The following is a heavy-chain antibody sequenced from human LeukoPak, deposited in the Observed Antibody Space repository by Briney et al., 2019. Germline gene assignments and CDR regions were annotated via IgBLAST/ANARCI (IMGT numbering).Heavy chain of an antibody. CDR2: ISDDGSNK. D-gene: IGHD1-26*01. CDR3: ASAISGSYWTWGLCDY. J-gene: IGHJ4*02. Sequence: PGGSLRLSCVASGLAFSNYAMHWVRQAPGKGLEWVSVISDDGSNKYYADSVKGRFTISRDNSRNTLYLQMNSLRTEDTAVYYCASAISGSYWTWGLCDYWGQGTLVTVSS. CDR1: GLAFSNYA. V-gene: IGHV3-30-3*01.